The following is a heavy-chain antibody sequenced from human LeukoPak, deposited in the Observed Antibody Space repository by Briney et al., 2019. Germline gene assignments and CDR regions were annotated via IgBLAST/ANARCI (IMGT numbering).Heavy chain of an antibody. J-gene: IGHJ4*02. CDR2: IKQDGNEK. CDR1: GFTFSSYW. CDR3: ARGYYYDSSGYYASN. V-gene: IGHV3-7*01. D-gene: IGHD3-22*01. Sequence: PGGSLRLSCAASGFTFSSYWMSWVRQAPGKGLEWVANIKQDGNEKYYVDSVKGRFTMSRDNAKNSLYLQMNSLRAEDTAVYYCARGYYYDSSGYYASNWGQGTLVTVSS.